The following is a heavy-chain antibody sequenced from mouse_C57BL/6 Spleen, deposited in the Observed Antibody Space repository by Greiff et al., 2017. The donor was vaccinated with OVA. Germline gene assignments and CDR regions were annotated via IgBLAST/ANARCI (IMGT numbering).Heavy chain of an antibody. Sequence: QVQLQQSGPELVKPGASVKISCKASGYSFTSYYIHWVKQRPGQGLEWIGWIYPGSGNTKYNEKFKGKATLTADTSSSTAYMQLSSLTSEDSAVYYCARNIDYDEGDWYFDVWGTGTTVTVSS. CDR1: GYSFTSYY. D-gene: IGHD2-4*01. V-gene: IGHV1-66*01. CDR3: ARNIDYDEGDWYFDV. CDR2: IYPGSGNT. J-gene: IGHJ1*03.